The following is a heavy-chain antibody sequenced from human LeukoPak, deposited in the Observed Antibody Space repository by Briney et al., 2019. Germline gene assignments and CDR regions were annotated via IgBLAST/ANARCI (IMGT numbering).Heavy chain of an antibody. CDR3: AKDIGSGLWYYQGMDV. CDR1: GFTFDDYA. D-gene: IGHD2-15*01. J-gene: IGHJ6*02. Sequence: PGGSLRLSCAASGFTFDDYAMHWVRQAPGKGLQWVSLISGDGDNTYYADSVKGRFTISRDNSKNSLYLQMNSLRTEDTAFYCCAKDIGSGLWYYQGMDVRGQGTTVTVSS. V-gene: IGHV3-43*02. CDR2: ISGDGDNT.